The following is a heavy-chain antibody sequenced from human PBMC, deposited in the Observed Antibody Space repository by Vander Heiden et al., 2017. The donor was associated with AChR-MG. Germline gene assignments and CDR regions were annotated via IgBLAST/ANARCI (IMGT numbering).Heavy chain of an antibody. CDR3: SREGVAGDFDY. Sequence: EVQLVESGGGLVQPGGSLRLSCAASGFSFSSYWMSWVRQAPGKGLEWVANIKQDGSEKYYVDYVKGRFTISRDNAKHSLYLQINSLSAEDTAVYYCSREGVAGDFDYWGQGTLVTVSS. J-gene: IGHJ4*02. V-gene: IGHV3-7*01. D-gene: IGHD6-19*01. CDR2: IKQDGSEK. CDR1: GFSFSSYW.